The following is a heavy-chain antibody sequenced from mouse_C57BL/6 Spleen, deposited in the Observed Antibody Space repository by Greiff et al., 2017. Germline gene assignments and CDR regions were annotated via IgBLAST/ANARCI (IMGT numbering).Heavy chain of an antibody. CDR3: ARCGAGGVDY. D-gene: IGHD4-1*01. V-gene: IGHV1-42*01. J-gene: IGHJ2*01. CDR1: GYSFTGYY. Sequence: VQLQQSGPELVKPGASVKISCKASGYSFTGYYMNWVKQSPEKSLEWIGEINPSTGGTTYNQKFKAKATLTVDKSSSTAYMQLKSLTSEDSAVYYCARCGAGGVDYWGQGTTLTVSS. CDR2: INPSTGGT.